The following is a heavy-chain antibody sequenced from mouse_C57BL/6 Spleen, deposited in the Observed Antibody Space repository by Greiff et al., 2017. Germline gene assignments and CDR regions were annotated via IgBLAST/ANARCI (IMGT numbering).Heavy chain of an antibody. D-gene: IGHD1-1*01. CDR2: ISSGGDYI. J-gene: IGHJ4*01. CDR3: STVVLYYYAMDY. Sequence: EVKVEESGEGLVKPGGSLKLSCAASGFTFSSYAMSWVRQTPEKRLAWVAYISSGGDYIYYADTVKGRFTISRDNARNTLYLQMSSLKSEDTAMYYCSTVVLYYYAMDYWCQGTSVTVSS. V-gene: IGHV5S21*01. CDR1: GFTFSSYA.